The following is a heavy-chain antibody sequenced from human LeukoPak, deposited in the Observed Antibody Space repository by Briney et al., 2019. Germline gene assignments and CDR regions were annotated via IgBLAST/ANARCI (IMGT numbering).Heavy chain of an antibody. J-gene: IGHJ4*02. CDR3: AREILYFDY. Sequence: PSETLSLTCAVYGGSFSGYYWSWIRQPAGKGLEWIGRIYTSGSTNYNPSLKSRVTISVDTSKNQFSLKLSSVTAADTAVYYCAREILYFDYWGQGTLVTVSS. D-gene: IGHD2/OR15-2a*01. CDR2: IYTSGST. CDR1: GGSFSGYY. V-gene: IGHV4-4*07.